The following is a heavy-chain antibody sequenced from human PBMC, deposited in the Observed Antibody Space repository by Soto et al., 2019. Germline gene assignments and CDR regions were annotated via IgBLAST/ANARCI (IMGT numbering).Heavy chain of an antibody. V-gene: IGHV4-59*08. CDR1: GGSISSYY. CDR2: IYYSGNT. CDR3: ARQLASLTGYYDY. Sequence: SETLSLTCTVSGGSISSYYWSWIRQPPGKGLEWIGYIYYSGNTNYNPSLKSRVTISVDTSKNQFSLKLSSVTAADTAVYYCARQLASLTGYYDYWGQGTLVTVSS. J-gene: IGHJ4*02. D-gene: IGHD1-20*01.